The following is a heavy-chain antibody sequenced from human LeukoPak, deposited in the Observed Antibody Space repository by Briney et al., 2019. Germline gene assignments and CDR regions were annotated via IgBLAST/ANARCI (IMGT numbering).Heavy chain of an antibody. CDR1: GYSIYSGHY. Sequence: LTCSASGYSIYSGHYWGWVRQAPGKGLEWISYITGGGDTIYYADSVKGRFTISRDNAKNSLYLQMNSLRAEDTAVYYCAELGITMIGGVWGKGTTVTISS. V-gene: IGHV3-11*04. D-gene: IGHD3-10*02. CDR3: AELGITMIGGV. J-gene: IGHJ6*04. CDR2: ITGGGDTI.